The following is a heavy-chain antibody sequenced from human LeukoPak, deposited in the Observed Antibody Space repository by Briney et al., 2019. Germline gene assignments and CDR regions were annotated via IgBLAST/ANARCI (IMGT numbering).Heavy chain of an antibody. D-gene: IGHD6-19*01. CDR2: IYYSGST. CDR1: GFTFSNYS. Sequence: GSLRLSCAASGFTFSNYSMNWVRQAPGKGLEWIGYIYYSGSTYYNPSLKSRVTISVDTSKNQFSLKLSSVTAADTAVYYCARDPKGFSSGWPSWGQGTLVTVSS. CDR3: ARDPKGFSSGWPS. J-gene: IGHJ4*02. V-gene: IGHV4-59*12.